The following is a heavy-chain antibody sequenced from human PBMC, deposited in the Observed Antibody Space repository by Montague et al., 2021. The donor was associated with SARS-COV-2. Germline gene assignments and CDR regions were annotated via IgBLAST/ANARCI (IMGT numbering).Heavy chain of an antibody. J-gene: IGHJ3*01. V-gene: IGHV4-39*02. CDR2: IYYTGNT. CDR1: GGSISNNIYY. Sequence: SETLSLTCTVSGGSISNNIYYWAWIRQHPGKGLEWIGCIYYTGNTYYNPSLKSRVTISVDTSKNHFTLKLSSVTAADTAVYYCARVKRISVRVGTTAAFDFWGQGTMVTVSS. CDR3: ARVKRISVRVGTTAAFDF. D-gene: IGHD1-7*01.